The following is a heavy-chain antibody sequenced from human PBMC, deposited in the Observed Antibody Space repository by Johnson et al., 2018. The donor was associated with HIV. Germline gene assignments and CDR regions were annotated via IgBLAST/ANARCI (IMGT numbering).Heavy chain of an antibody. D-gene: IGHD2-21*02. CDR1: GFTFNDYG. Sequence: VQLVESGGGLVQPGGSLRLSCAASGFTFNDYGMSWVRQAPGKGLEWVSGIIWNGGNTAYADSVKGRFTISRDNAKNSLYLQMNSLRAEDTAVYYCARGGVVTAIPHAFDIWGQGTMVTVSS. J-gene: IGHJ3*02. CDR2: IIWNGGNT. CDR3: ARGGVVTAIPHAFDI. V-gene: IGHV3-20*04.